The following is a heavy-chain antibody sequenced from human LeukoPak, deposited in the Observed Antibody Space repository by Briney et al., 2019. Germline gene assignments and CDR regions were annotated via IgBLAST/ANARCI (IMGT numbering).Heavy chain of an antibody. CDR3: ARVRYDYVWGSYRYNGFDY. Sequence: ASVKVSCKASGYTFTSYYMHWVRQAPGQGLEWMGIINPSGGSTSYAQKFQGRVTMTRDTSTSTVYMELSSLRSEDTAVYYCARVRYDYVWGSYRYNGFDYWGQGTLVTVSS. V-gene: IGHV1-46*01. J-gene: IGHJ4*02. CDR2: INPSGGST. CDR1: GYTFTSYY. D-gene: IGHD3-16*02.